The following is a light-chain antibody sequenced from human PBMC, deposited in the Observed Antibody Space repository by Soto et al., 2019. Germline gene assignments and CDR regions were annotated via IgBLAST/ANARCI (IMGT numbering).Light chain of an antibody. CDR1: QSVRSY. J-gene: IGKJ4*01. V-gene: IGKV3-11*01. CDR2: DAS. CDR3: QQRSSWPLT. Sequence: EIVLTQSPATLSLSPGERATLSCRASQSVRSYLAWYQQKPGQAPRLLIYDASNRATGIPARFSGSGSGTDFTLTISRLETEDFAVYYFQQRSSWPLTFGGGTKVEIK.